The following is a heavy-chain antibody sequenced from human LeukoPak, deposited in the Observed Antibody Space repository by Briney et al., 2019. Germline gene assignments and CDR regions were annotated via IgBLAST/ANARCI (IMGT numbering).Heavy chain of an antibody. Sequence: ASVKVSCKASGYTFTSYGISWVRQAPGQGLEWMGWINPNSGGTNYAQKFQGRVTMTRDTSISTAYMELSRLRSDDTAVYYCARDCSGGSCYRAHDYWGQGTLVTVSS. D-gene: IGHD2-15*01. CDR3: ARDCSGGSCYRAHDY. V-gene: IGHV1-2*02. CDR1: GYTFTSYG. J-gene: IGHJ4*02. CDR2: INPNSGGT.